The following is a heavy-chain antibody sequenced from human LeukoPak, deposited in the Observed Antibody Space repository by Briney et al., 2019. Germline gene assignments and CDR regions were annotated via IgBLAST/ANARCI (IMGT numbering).Heavy chain of an antibody. V-gene: IGHV4-4*07. Sequence: SETLSLTCTVSGGSISSYYWSWIRQPAGKGLEWIGRIYTSGSTNYNPSLKSRVTISVDTSKNQFSLKLSSVTAADTAVYYCARAVSQRWLQLQDYYYMDVWGKGTTVTVSS. CDR2: IYTSGST. CDR1: GGSISSYY. J-gene: IGHJ6*03. CDR3: ARAVSQRWLQLQDYYYMDV. D-gene: IGHD5-24*01.